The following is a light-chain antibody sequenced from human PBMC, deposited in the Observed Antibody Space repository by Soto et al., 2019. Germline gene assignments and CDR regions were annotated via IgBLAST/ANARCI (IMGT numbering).Light chain of an antibody. CDR1: QSVISTY. CDR2: GAS. CDR3: QQYGSSLTWT. V-gene: IGKV3-20*01. J-gene: IGKJ1*01. Sequence: EIVLTQSPGTLSLSPGEGATLSCRASQSVISTYLAWYQQRPGQAPRLLIYGASNRASGIPDRFSGSGSGTDFTLTISRLEPEDFAVYYCQQYGSSLTWTFGQGNKVEIK.